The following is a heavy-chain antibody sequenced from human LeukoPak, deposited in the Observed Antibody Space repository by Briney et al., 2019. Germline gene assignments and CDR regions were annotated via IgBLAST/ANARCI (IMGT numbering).Heavy chain of an antibody. J-gene: IGHJ4*02. Sequence: GGSLRLSCAASGFTFSSYGMYWVRQAPGKGLEWGAVISYDGSNKYYADSVKGRFTISRDNSKNTLYLQMNSLRAEDTAVYYCAKILPDTVTADYWGQGTLVTVSS. CDR1: GFTFSSYG. CDR3: AKILPDTVTADY. D-gene: IGHD4-11*01. CDR2: ISYDGSNK. V-gene: IGHV3-30*18.